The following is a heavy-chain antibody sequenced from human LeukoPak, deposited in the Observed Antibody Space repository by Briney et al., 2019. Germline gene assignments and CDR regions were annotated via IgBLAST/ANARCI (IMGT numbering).Heavy chain of an antibody. CDR2: MNPNSGNT. D-gene: IGHD5-18*01. J-gene: IGHJ3*02. V-gene: IGHV1-8*03. CDR3: ARQSWGYSYGQLRGDAFDI. CDR1: GYTFTSYY. Sequence: GASVKVSCKASGYTFTSYYMHWVRQATGQGLEWMGWMNPNSGNTGYAQKFQGRVTITRNTSISTAYMELSSLRSEDTAVYYCARQSWGYSYGQLRGDAFDIWGQGTMVTVSS.